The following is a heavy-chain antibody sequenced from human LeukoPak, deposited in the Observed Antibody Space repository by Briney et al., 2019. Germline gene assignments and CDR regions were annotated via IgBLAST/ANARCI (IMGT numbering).Heavy chain of an antibody. V-gene: IGHV3-48*03. Sequence: GGSLRLSCAASGFTFSSYEMSWVRQAPGKGLEWVSYISSSGSTIYYADSVKGRFTISTDNAKNSLYLQMNSLRAEDTSVYYCARAVYYYFDYWGQGTLVTVSS. CDR3: ARAVYYYFDY. CDR2: ISSSGSTI. J-gene: IGHJ4*02. CDR1: GFTFSSYE. D-gene: IGHD2-8*01.